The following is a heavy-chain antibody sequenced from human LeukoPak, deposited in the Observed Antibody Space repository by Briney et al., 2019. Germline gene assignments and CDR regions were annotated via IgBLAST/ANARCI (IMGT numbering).Heavy chain of an antibody. CDR2: INHSGST. J-gene: IGHJ4*02. D-gene: IGHD5/OR15-5a*01. V-gene: IGHV4-34*01. CDR3: ARQKYLRGPDVEYFDY. Sequence: SETLSLTCAVYGGSFSGYYWSWIRQPPGKGLEWIGEINHSGSTNYNPSLKSRVTISVDTSKNQFSLKLSSVTAEDTAVYYCARQKYLRGPDVEYFDYWGQGTLVTVSS. CDR1: GGSFSGYY.